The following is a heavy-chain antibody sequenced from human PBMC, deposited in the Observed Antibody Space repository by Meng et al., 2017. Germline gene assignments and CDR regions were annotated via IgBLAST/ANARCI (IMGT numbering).Heavy chain of an antibody. CDR1: GGPISSSSYY. V-gene: IGHV4-39*07. Sequence: SETLSLTCTVSGGPISSSSYYWGWIRHPPGKGLEWIGSIYYSGSTYDNPSLKSRVTISVDTSKNQFSLKLSSVTGADTAVYYSARSLGTAILYYGMDVWGQGTTVTVSS. CDR3: ARSLGTAILYYGMDV. CDR2: IYYSGST. D-gene: IGHD5-18*01. J-gene: IGHJ6*02.